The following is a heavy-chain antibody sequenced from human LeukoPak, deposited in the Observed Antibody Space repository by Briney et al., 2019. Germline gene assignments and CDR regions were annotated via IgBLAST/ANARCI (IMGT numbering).Heavy chain of an antibody. CDR1: GYSISSGYY. Sequence: SETLSLTCTVSGYSISSGYYWGWIRQPPGKGLEWIGSIYHSGSTYYNPSLKSRATISVDTSKNQFSLKLSSVTAADTAVYYCARHDYGVKFDYWGQGTLVTVSS. D-gene: IGHD4-17*01. CDR3: ARHDYGVKFDY. CDR2: IYHSGST. V-gene: IGHV4-38-2*02. J-gene: IGHJ4*02.